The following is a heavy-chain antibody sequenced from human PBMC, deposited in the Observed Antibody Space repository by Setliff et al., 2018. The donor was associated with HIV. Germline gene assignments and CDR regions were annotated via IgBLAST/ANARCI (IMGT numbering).Heavy chain of an antibody. CDR2: INVNNDAT. CDR3: ATDRLVKLIWGVIKELAY. D-gene: IGHD3-10*01. V-gene: IGHV1-2*02. CDR1: GSTFTSHY. J-gene: IGHJ4*02. Sequence: ASVKVSCKASGSTFTSHYIHWVRQAPGQGLEWMGWINVNNDATNYAQKFQGRVSMTRDTSISTAYMELRSLTSDDTAMYYCATDRLVKLIWGVIKELAYWGQGTLVTVSS.